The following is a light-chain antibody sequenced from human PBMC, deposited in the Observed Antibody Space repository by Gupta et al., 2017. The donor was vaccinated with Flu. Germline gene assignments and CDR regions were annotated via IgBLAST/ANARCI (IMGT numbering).Light chain of an antibody. CDR2: GAS. CDR1: QSVSRSY. J-gene: IGKJ2*01. V-gene: IGKV3-20*01. Sequence: TLSLSPGERATLSCRARQSVSRSYLAWYKQKPGQAPRLLIYGASSRDTGIPDRFSGSGYGTDFTLTISRREPEDFAVYYCQQNGSSPLYTFGQGTKLEIK. CDR3: QQNGSSPLYT.